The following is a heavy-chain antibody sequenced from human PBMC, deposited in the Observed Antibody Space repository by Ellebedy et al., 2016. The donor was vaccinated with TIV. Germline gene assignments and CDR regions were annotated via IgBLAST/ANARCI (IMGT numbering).Heavy chain of an antibody. CDR1: GFTFSSYA. D-gene: IGHD6-6*01. CDR2: ISYDGSNK. V-gene: IGHV3-30-3*01. CDR3: AKERNAYSSSFDY. Sequence: GESLKISXAASGFTFSSYAMHWVRQAPGKGLEWVAVISYDGSNKYYADSVKGRFTISRDNSKNTLYLQMNSLRAEDTAVYYCAKERNAYSSSFDYWGQGTLVTVSS. J-gene: IGHJ4*02.